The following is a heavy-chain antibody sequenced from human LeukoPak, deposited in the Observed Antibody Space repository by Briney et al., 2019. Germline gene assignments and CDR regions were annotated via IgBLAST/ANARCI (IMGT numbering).Heavy chain of an antibody. CDR1: GDSISRYY. V-gene: IGHV4-59*01. J-gene: IGHJ4*02. CDR2: IYDSGST. D-gene: IGHD1-26*01. CDR3: ARAGIVGLTGPRFYFEY. Sequence: SETLSLTCTVSGDSISRYYWSWIRQPPGKGLEWIGHIYDSGSTNYNPSLKSRVAISVDTSKNRFSLRLSSVTAADTAVYYCARAGIVGLTGPRFYFEYWGQGILVTVSS.